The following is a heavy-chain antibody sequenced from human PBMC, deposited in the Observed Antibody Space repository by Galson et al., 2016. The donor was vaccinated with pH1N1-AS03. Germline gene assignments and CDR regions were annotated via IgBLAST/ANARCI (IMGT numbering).Heavy chain of an antibody. CDR1: GFTFNTFG. CDR3: SNTPY. V-gene: IGHV3-30*02. Sequence: SLRLSCAASGFTFNTFGMHWARQAPGKGLEWVAYIHQDGVIKSYSDSVKGRFTISRDNSKDTLYLQMNSVRGEDTAMYYCSNTPYWGRGPLVTVPS. CDR2: IHQDGVIK. J-gene: IGHJ4*02.